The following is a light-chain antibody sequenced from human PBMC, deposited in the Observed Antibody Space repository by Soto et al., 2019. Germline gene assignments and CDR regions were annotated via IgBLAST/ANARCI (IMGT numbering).Light chain of an antibody. V-gene: IGKV1-17*01. Sequence: DVQMTQSPSSLSASVGDRGTITCRASQDIRDALGWYQQKPGKAPKRLIHAASSLQSGVPLRFSGSGSGTEFTLTISSLQPEDFATYYCLQHSSYPLTFGGGTKVEIK. CDR3: LQHSSYPLT. CDR2: AAS. J-gene: IGKJ4*01. CDR1: QDIRDA.